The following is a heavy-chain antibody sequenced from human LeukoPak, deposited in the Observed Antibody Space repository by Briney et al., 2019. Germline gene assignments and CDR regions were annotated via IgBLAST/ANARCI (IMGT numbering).Heavy chain of an antibody. J-gene: IGHJ4*02. Sequence: SGTLSLTCAVSGGSISSSKWWSWVRQPPGKGLEWIGEIYHSGSTNYNPSLKSRVTISVDKSKNQFSLKLSSVTAADTAVYYCARGQYYSDPSAYPDFDYWGQGTLFVVSS. V-gene: IGHV4-4*02. D-gene: IGHD3-22*01. CDR3: ARGQYYSDPSAYPDFDY. CDR2: IYHSGST. CDR1: GGSISSSKW.